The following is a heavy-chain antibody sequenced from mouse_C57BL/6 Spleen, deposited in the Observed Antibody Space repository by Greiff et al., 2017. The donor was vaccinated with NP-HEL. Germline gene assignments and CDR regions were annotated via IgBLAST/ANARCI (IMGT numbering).Heavy chain of an antibody. CDR2: IWRGGST. CDR3: AKNSHTYYSNDDYAMDY. V-gene: IGHV2-5*01. Sequence: VKVVESGPGLVQPSQSLSITCTVSGFSLTSYGVHWVRQSPGKGLEWLGVIWRGGSTDYNAAFMSRLSITKDNSKSQVFFKMNSLQADDTAIYYCAKNSHTYYSNDDYAMDYWGQGTSVTVSS. J-gene: IGHJ4*01. CDR1: GFSLTSYG. D-gene: IGHD2-5*01.